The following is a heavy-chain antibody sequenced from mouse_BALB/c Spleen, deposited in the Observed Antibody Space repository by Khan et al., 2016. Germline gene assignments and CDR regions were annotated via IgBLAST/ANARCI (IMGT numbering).Heavy chain of an antibody. CDR3: YAGYANYGALGY. CDR2: IDPENGDT. CDR1: GFNIKDYY. Sequence: VRLQQSGAELVRSGALVKLSCTSSGFNIKDYYIHWVRQRPEQGLEWIGWIDPENGDTEYAPKFQGKATLTAHTSSNTAYLHLSSLTSEDSAVFYCYAGYANYGALGYWGQGTSFTVSS. V-gene: IGHV14-4*02. J-gene: IGHJ4*01. D-gene: IGHD1-1*01.